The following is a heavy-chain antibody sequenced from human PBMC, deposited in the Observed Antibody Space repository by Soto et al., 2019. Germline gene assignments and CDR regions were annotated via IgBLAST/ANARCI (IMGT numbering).Heavy chain of an antibody. CDR3: ARDYVSSKLSLSYVDF. V-gene: IGHV1-46*01. D-gene: IGHD2-2*01. CDR1: GYSFISHY. J-gene: IGHJ4*02. Sequence: QVQLVQSGAEVTRPGASAKVSCKASGYSFISHYIHWVRQAPGQGLEWMGFINPSGGSATLAQKFQGRDTMTRDTSTSTVYMELTIRRSEDAAVYYCARDYVSSKLSLSYVDFWGQGTLVTFSS. CDR2: INPSGGSA.